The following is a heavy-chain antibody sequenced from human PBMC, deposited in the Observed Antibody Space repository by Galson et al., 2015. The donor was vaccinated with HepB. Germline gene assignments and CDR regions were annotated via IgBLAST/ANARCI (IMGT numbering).Heavy chain of an antibody. CDR2: ISNGGGST. CDR1: GFTFSSYT. V-gene: IGHV3-23*01. D-gene: IGHD2-15*01. J-gene: IGHJ4*02. CDR3: GKGETIRMVAH. Sequence: SLRLSCAASGFTFSSYTMYWVRQAPGKGLEWVSGISNGGGSTYHADSVKGRFTISRDNSKNTLYLQMNSLRAEDTAVYYWGKGETIRMVAHWGPGTLVTVSS.